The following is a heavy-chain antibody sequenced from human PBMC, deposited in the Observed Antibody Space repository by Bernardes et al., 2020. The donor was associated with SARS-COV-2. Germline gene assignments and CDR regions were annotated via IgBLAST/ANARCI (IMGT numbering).Heavy chain of an antibody. CDR2: LFRDNE. V-gene: IGHV3-53*01. J-gene: IGHJ4*02. CDR3: ARRGYSNTSPFDY. Sequence: GGSLRLSCGVSRFTVSTNYMSWVRQAPGKGLEWVSGLFRDNEFYADSVKGRFTISRDNSENTLYLHMDSLRVEDTAVYFCARRGYSNTSPFDYWGQGTLVAVSS. D-gene: IGHD5-18*01. CDR1: RFTVSTNY.